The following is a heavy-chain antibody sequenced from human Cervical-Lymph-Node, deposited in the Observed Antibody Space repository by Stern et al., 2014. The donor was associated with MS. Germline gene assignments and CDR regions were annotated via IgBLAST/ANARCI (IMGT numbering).Heavy chain of an antibody. CDR2: IIPILGTP. V-gene: IGHV1-69*06. J-gene: IGHJ3*02. D-gene: IGHD2-2*01. Sequence: QVQLVESGAEVKKPGSSVKVSCKASGGTFSRSAISWVRQAPGQGLEWMGGIIPILGTPNYAQKFHGRVTITADNSTTTAYMELSSLRSEDTAVYYCATQGVVPPIWGQGTMVTVSS. CDR1: GGTFSRSA. CDR3: ATQGVVPPI.